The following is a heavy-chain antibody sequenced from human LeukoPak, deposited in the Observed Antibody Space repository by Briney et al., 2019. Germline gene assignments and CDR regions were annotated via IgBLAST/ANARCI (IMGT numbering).Heavy chain of an antibody. Sequence: PSETLSLTCAVYGGSFSGYYWSWIRQSAEKGLEWIGQIDHAGSTNYNPSLKSRVTISVDTSKNQFSLKLRSVTAADTAVYYCARDVCSSSVNCYAASNYWGQGTLVTVSS. CDR2: IDHAGST. V-gene: IGHV4-34*01. D-gene: IGHD2-2*01. J-gene: IGHJ4*02. CDR1: GGSFSGYY. CDR3: ARDVCSSSVNCYAASNY.